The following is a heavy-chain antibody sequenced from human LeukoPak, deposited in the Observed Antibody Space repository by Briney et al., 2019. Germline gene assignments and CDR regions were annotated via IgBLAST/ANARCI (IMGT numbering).Heavy chain of an antibody. D-gene: IGHD3-10*01. CDR2: IKSKTDGGTT. Sequence: GGSLRLSCAASGFTFSNAWMSWVRQAPGQGLERVGRIKSKTDGGTTDYAAPVKGIFTISRDDSKSTLYLQMNSLKTEDTVVYYCNALLWFGEFLFDYWGQGTLVTVYS. CDR3: NALLWFGEFLFDY. V-gene: IGHV3-15*01. J-gene: IGHJ4*02. CDR1: GFTFSNAW.